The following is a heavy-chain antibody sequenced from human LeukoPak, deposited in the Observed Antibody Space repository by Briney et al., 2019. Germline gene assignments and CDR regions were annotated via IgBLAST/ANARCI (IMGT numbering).Heavy chain of an antibody. CDR1: GYTFTSYG. V-gene: IGHV1-18*01. J-gene: IGHJ4*02. CDR2: ISAYNGNT. CDR3: ARQLRYFDPEPFDY. D-gene: IGHD3-9*01. Sequence: ASVKVSCKASGYTFTSYGISWVRQAPGQGLEWMGWISAYNGNTNYAQKLQGRVTMTTDTSTSTAYMELRSLRSDDTAVYYCARQLRYFDPEPFDYWGQGTLVTVSS.